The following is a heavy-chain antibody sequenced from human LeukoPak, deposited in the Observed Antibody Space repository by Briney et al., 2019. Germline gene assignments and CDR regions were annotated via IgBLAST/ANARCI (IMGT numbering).Heavy chain of an antibody. D-gene: IGHD1-14*01. J-gene: IGHJ4*02. CDR2: IYPGDSDT. Sequence: GESLKISWKGSGYSYTSYWIGGARQMPGKGLGWMGIIYPGDSDTRYSPSFQGQVTISADKSISTAYLQWSSLKASDTAVYYCARLVYYIDYWRQRTLVTVSS. CDR3: ARLVYYIDY. V-gene: IGHV5-51*01. CDR1: GYSYTSYW.